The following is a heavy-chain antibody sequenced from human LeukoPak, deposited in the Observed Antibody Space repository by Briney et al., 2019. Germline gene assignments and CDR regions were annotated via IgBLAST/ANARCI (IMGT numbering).Heavy chain of an antibody. V-gene: IGHV4-59*01. J-gene: IGHJ4*02. CDR3: ARGTPYDFWSGYYPGFDY. Sequence: SETLSLTCTVTDGSISSYYWSWIRQPPWKGLEWIRYIYYSGSTNYNPSLKSRVTISVDTSKNQFSLKLSSVTAADTAVYYCARGTPYDFWSGYYPGFDYWGQGTLVTVSS. CDR1: DGSISSYY. CDR2: IYYSGST. D-gene: IGHD3-3*01.